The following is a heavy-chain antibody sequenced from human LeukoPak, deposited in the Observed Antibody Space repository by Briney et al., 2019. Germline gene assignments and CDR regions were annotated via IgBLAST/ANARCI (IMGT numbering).Heavy chain of an antibody. Sequence: SETLSLTCTVSGGSISTYYWSWIRQPPGKGPDWIGYIHYSGTTNYNPSLKNRVTISLDTSKNQFSLNLSSVTAADTAVYYCARMGGYSGYATHWGQGTLVTVSS. J-gene: IGHJ4*02. V-gene: IGHV4-59*08. D-gene: IGHD5-12*01. CDR3: ARMGGYSGYATH. CDR1: GGSISTYY. CDR2: IHYSGTT.